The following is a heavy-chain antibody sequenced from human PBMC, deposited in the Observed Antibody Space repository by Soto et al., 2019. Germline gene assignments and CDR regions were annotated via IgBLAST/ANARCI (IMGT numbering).Heavy chain of an antibody. J-gene: IGHJ6*02. CDR2: INHSGST. D-gene: IGHD6-13*01. CDR1: GGSFSGYY. CDR3: ARPGIAAAGTAYYYYGMDV. Sequence: PSETLSLTCVVYGGSFSGYYWSWIRQPPGKGLEWIGEINHSGSTNYNPSLKSRVTISVDTSKNQFSLKLSSVTAADTAVYYCARPGIAAAGTAYYYYGMDVWGQGTTVPVSS. V-gene: IGHV4-34*01.